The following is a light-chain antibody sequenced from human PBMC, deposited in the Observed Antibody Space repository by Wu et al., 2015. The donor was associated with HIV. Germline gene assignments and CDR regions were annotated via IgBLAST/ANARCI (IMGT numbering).Light chain of an antibody. CDR1: QDIIDS. J-gene: IGKJ2*01. CDR3: QQYFSIPYT. Sequence: DAQMTQSPSSLSTSVGDRVTITCRASQDIIDSLAWYQQKPGKAPKLLLNAASRLQSGVPSRFIGSGSGTDYTLTISSLQPEDFATYYCQQYFSIPYTFGQGTKLEIK. CDR2: AAS. V-gene: IGKV1-NL1*01.